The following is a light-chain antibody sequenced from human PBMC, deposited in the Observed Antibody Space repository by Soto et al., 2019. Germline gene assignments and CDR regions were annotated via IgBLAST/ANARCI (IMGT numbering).Light chain of an antibody. J-gene: IGKJ2*01. V-gene: IGKV3-20*01. CDR1: LSVSSSY. CDR3: QQYGSSPPTYT. Sequence: EIVLTQSPGTLSLSPGERATLSCRASLSVSSSYLGWYQQKPGQAPRLLIYGASSRATGIPDRFSGSGSGTDFTLTISRLEPEDFAVYYCQQYGSSPPTYTFGQGTKLEIK. CDR2: GAS.